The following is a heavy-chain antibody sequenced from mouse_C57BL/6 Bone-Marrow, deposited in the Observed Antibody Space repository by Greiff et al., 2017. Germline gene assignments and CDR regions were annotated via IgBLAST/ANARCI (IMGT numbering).Heavy chain of an antibody. CDR1: GYAFSSYW. D-gene: IGHD4-1*01. Sequence: VQLKESGAELVKPGASVKISCKASGYAFSSYWMNWVKQRPGQGLEWIGQIYPGDGDTNYNGKFKGKATLTADKSSSTAYMQLSSLTSEDSAVYFCARGDWDLAWVAYWGQGTLVTVSA. CDR2: IYPGDGDT. J-gene: IGHJ3*01. CDR3: ARGDWDLAWVAY. V-gene: IGHV1-80*01.